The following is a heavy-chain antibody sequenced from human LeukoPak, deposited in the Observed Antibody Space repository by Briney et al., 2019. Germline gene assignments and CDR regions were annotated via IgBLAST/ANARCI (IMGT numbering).Heavy chain of an antibody. V-gene: IGHV1-69*05. J-gene: IGHJ4*02. CDR3: AREVVVAATRVYYFDY. Sequence: SVKVSCKASGGTFSSYAISRVRQAPGQGLEWMGGIIPIFGTANYAQKFQGRVTITTDESTSTAYMELSSLRSEDTAVYYCAREVVVAATRVYYFDYWGQGTLVTVSS. D-gene: IGHD2-15*01. CDR2: IIPIFGTA. CDR1: GGTFSSYA.